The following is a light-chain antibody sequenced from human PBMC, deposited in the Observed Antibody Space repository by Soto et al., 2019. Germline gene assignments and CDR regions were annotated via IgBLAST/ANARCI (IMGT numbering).Light chain of an antibody. V-gene: IGLV1-47*01. CDR2: RNS. J-gene: IGLJ1*01. Sequence: QSVLTQSPSASGTPGQRVTISCSGSASTIGRNYVYWYQQLPGTAPKLLIYRNSQRPSGVPDRFSGSKSGTSASLAISGLRSEDEADYYCAAWDDNLSGLYVFGGGTKLTVL. CDR1: ASTIGRNY. CDR3: AAWDDNLSGLYV.